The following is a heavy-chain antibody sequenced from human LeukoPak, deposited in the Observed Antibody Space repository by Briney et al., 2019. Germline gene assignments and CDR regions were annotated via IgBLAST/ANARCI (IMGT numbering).Heavy chain of an antibody. CDR1: GGPISSGGYY. V-gene: IGHV4-31*03. CDR2: IYYSGST. Sequence: PSQTLSLTCTVSGGPISSGGYYWSWIRQHPGKGLEWIGYIYYSGSTYYNPSLKSRVTISVDTSKNQFSLKLSSVTAADTAVYYCARTPYDILTGHRSWYYFDYWGQGTLVTVSS. J-gene: IGHJ4*02. D-gene: IGHD3-9*01. CDR3: ARTPYDILTGHRSWYYFDY.